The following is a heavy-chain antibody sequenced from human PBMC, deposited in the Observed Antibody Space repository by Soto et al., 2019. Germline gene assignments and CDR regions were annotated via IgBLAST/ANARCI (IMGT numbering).Heavy chain of an antibody. D-gene: IGHD3-22*01. Sequence: GESLKISCKGSGYSFTSYWIGWVRQMPGKGLEWMGIIYPGDYDTRYSTSFQGQVTISAIKSISTAYLQWRICMAVDTAMYYCARAPPLLRKWCDPWGQGTLVTV. CDR2: IYPGDYDT. CDR1: GYSFTSYW. CDR3: ARAPPLLRKWCDP. J-gene: IGHJ5*02. V-gene: IGHV5-51*01.